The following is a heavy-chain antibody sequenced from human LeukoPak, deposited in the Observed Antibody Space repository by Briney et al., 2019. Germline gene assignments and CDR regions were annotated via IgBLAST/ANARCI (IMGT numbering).Heavy chain of an antibody. D-gene: IGHD3-10*01. CDR2: IIPVRGIA. Sequence: SAKVSCKASGGTFSSYAISWVRQAPGQGLEWMGRIIPVRGIANYAQKFQGRVTITADKSTSTAYMELSSLRSEDTAVYYCARTLQNDYYGSGSYFYFDYWGQGTLVIVSS. J-gene: IGHJ4*02. V-gene: IGHV1-69*04. CDR3: ARTLQNDYYGSGSYFYFDY. CDR1: GGTFSSYA.